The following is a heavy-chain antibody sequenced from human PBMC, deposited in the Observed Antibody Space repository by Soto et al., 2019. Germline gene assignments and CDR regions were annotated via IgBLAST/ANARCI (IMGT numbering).Heavy chain of an antibody. V-gene: IGHV3-33*01. Sequence: GGSLRLSCAASGFSFSSYGIHWVRQAPGKGLQWVAVIWFDGSKQYYADSVKGRFTVSRDNSNNTLYLQMNSLRAEDTAVYYCARELLYGSGSRDFHYYGMDVWGQGTTVTVSS. D-gene: IGHD3-10*01. CDR2: IWFDGSKQ. J-gene: IGHJ6*02. CDR1: GFSFSSYG. CDR3: ARELLYGSGSRDFHYYGMDV.